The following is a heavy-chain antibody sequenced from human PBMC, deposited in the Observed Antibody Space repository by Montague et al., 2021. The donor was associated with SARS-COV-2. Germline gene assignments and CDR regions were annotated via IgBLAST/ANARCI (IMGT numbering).Heavy chain of an antibody. Sequence: SETLSLTCAVYGGSFSGYYWSWIRQPPGKGLEWIGEINHSGSTNYNPSLKSRVTISVDTSKNQFSLKLSSVTAADTAVYYCARTLHDYIWGSYRSPYWFGPWGQGTLVTVSS. CDR1: GGSFSGYY. CDR3: ARTLHDYIWGSYRSPYWFGP. D-gene: IGHD3-16*02. J-gene: IGHJ5*02. CDR2: INHSGST. V-gene: IGHV4-34*01.